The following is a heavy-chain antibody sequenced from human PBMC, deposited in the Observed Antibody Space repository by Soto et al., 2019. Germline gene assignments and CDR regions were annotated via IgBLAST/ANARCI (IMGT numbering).Heavy chain of an antibody. CDR3: ARDRSSARGSYHFDY. J-gene: IGHJ4*02. D-gene: IGHD1-26*01. CDR1: GFTFSSYG. V-gene: IGHV3-33*01. Sequence: QVQLVESGGGVVQPGRSLRLSCAASGFTFSSYGMHWVRQAPGKGLEWVAVIWYDGSNKYYADTVKGRFTISRDNSKNTLDLQMNSLRDEDTAVYYCARDRSSARGSYHFDYWGQGTLVTVSS. CDR2: IWYDGSNK.